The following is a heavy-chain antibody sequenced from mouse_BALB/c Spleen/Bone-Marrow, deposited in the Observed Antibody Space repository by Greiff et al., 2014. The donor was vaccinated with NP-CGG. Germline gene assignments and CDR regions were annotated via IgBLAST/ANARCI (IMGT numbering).Heavy chain of an antibody. CDR1: GFAFSSYD. CDR3: ARHYGYGAMDY. CDR2: ISSGGGST. Sequence: EVQRVESGGGLVKPGGSLKLSCAASGFAFSSYDMSWVRQTPEKRLEWVAYISSGGGSTYYPDTVKGRFTISRDNAKNTLYLQMSSLKSEDTAMYYCARHYGYGAMDYWGQGTSVTVSS. V-gene: IGHV5-12-1*01. J-gene: IGHJ4*01. D-gene: IGHD1-2*01.